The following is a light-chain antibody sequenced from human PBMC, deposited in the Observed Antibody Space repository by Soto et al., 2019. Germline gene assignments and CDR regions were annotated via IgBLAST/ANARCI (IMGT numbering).Light chain of an antibody. Sequence: EIVMTQSRATLSVSPGERATLSCRASQSMYNNLAWYQQKPGQAPRLLIYFASTRATGIPARFSGSGSGTEFTLTLSSLQSEDFAVYYCQQYNNWPLTFGGGTKVEI. CDR2: FAS. V-gene: IGKV3-15*01. CDR3: QQYNNWPLT. CDR1: QSMYNN. J-gene: IGKJ4*01.